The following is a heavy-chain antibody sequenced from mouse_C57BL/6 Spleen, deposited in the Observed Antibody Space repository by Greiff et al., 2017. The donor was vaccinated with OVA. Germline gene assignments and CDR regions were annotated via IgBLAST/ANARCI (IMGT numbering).Heavy chain of an antibody. CDR3: RRYDYGLAWFAY. CDR2: YPGSGNTY. Sequence: VQLQQSGPELVKPGASVKMSCKASGYTFTDYYMHWVKQKPGKGLEWIGEIYPGSGNTYYNEKFKGKATLTADTSSSTAYMQLSSLTSEDSAVYFGARRYDYGLAWFAYWGQGTLVTVSA. D-gene: IGHD2-4*01. V-gene: IGHV1-83*01. CDR1: YTFTDYYM. J-gene: IGHJ3*01.